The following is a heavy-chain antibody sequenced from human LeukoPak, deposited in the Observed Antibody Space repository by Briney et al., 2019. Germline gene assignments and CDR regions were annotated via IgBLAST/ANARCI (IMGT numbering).Heavy chain of an antibody. Sequence: SETLSLTCTVSGGSISSYYWSWIRQPPGKGLEWIGSIYYSGSTYYNPSLKSRVTISVDTSKNQFSLKLSSVTAADTAVYYCARDHSPGGVTTEPFDYWGQGTLVTVSS. D-gene: IGHD4-17*01. CDR2: IYYSGST. CDR3: ARDHSPGGVTTEPFDY. V-gene: IGHV4-59*12. CDR1: GGSISSYY. J-gene: IGHJ4*02.